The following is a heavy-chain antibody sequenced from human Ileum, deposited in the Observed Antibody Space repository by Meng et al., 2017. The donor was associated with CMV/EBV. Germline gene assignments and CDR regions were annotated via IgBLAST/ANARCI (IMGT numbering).Heavy chain of an antibody. J-gene: IGHJ4*02. CDR1: GFTFSSYG. CDR2: IRYDGSNK. Sequence: GESLKISCAASGFTFSSYGMHWVRQAPGKGLEWVAFIRYDGSNKYYADSVKGRFTISRDNSKNTLYLQMNSLRAEDTAVYYCAKDLRSTTMVRGFFDYWGQGTLVTVSS. CDR3: AKDLRSTTMVRGFFDY. D-gene: IGHD3-10*01. V-gene: IGHV3-30*02.